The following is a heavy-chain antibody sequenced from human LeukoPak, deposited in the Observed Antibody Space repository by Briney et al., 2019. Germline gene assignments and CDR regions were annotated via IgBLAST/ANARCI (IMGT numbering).Heavy chain of an antibody. V-gene: IGHV3-21*01. D-gene: IGHD5-24*01. Sequence: GGSLRLSCAASGFTFSNYDMTWVRQAPGKGLEWVSSISATTIYRFSAGSVRGRFTISRDNVENSLYLQMNDLRREDTAVYYCARIGLGRDAYNSFDYWGQGTLVIVFS. CDR3: ARIGLGRDAYNSFDY. J-gene: IGHJ4*02. CDR2: ISATTIYR. CDR1: GFTFSNYD.